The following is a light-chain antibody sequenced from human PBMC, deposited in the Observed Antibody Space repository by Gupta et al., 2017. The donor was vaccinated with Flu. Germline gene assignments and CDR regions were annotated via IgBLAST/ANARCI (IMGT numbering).Light chain of an antibody. J-gene: IGLJ1*01. CDR1: SSDVGTYNR. CDR3: SSDTSSDTYV. Sequence: QSALTQPPSVSGSPGQSVTISCTGTSSDVGTYNRVSWYQQSPGTAPKLIIYEVSRRPAGVPGRFSGSKSGNTASLTISGRQGEDAADYYGSSDTSSDTYVFGTGTKVTVL. CDR2: EVS. V-gene: IGLV2-18*02.